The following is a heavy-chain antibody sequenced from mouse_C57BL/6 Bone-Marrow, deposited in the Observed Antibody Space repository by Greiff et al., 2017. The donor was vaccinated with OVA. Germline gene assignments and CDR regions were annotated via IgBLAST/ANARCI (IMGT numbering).Heavy chain of an antibody. V-gene: IGHV1-81*01. CDR2: IYPRSGNT. D-gene: IGHD2-2*01. J-gene: IGHJ3*01. Sequence: QVQLQQSGAELARPGASVKLSCKASGYTFTSYGISWVKQRTGQGLEWIGEIYPRSGNTYYNEKFKGKATLTADKSSSTAYMELRSLTSEDSAVYFCAIQSRSTMVTTKGFAYWGQGTLVTVSA. CDR1: GYTFTSYG. CDR3: AIQSRSTMVTTKGFAY.